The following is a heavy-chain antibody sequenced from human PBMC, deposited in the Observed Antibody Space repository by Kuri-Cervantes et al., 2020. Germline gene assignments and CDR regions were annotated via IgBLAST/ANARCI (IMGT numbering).Heavy chain of an antibody. J-gene: IGHJ3*02. D-gene: IGHD4-17*01. V-gene: IGHV3-48*01. CDR3: AKGVTTVTTVAFDI. CDR1: GFTFSSYS. Sequence: GESLKISCAASGFTFSSYSMNWVRQAPGKGLKWVSYISSSSSTIYYADSVKGRFTISRDNAKNSLYLQMNSLRAEDTAVYYCAKGVTTVTTVAFDIWGHGTMVTVSS. CDR2: ISSSSSTI.